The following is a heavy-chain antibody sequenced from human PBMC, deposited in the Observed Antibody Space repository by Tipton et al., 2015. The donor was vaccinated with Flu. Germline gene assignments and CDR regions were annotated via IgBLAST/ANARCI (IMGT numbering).Heavy chain of an antibody. CDR3: VKAPVDYDFWSGSYFFEY. D-gene: IGHD3-3*01. J-gene: IGHJ4*02. Sequence: VQLVQSGGGLVQPGRSLRLSCAASGFTFDDYAMHWVRQAPGKGLEWVSGITWNSGNVGYADSVKGRFTISRDNAKNSLFLQMNSLRPEDTAVYYCVKAPVDYDFWSGSYFFEYWGQGTLVTVSS. CDR2: ITWNSGNV. CDR1: GFTFDDYA. V-gene: IGHV3-9*01.